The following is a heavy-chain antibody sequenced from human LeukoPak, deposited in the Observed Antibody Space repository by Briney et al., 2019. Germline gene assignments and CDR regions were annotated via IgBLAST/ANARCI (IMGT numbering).Heavy chain of an antibody. Sequence: SETLSLTCTVSGGSISSYYWSWIRQPAGKGLEWIGRIYTSGSTNYNPSLKSRVTMSVDTSKNQFSLKLSSVTAADTAVYYCARGSLVYDSSGYPTHLFDYWGQGTLVTVSS. J-gene: IGHJ4*02. V-gene: IGHV4-4*07. CDR1: GGSISSYY. CDR3: ARGSLVYDSSGYPTHLFDY. D-gene: IGHD3-22*01. CDR2: IYTSGST.